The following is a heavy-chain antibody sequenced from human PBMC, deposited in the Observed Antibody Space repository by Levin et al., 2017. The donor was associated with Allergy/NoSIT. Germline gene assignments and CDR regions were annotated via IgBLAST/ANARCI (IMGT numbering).Heavy chain of an antibody. Sequence: GGSLRLSCAASGFTFSSYAMHWVRQAPGKGLEWVAIISYDGSNKYYADSVKGRFTISRDNSKNTLYLQMNSLRAEDTAVYYCAKDFEASYPIQYSYFDYWGQGTLVTVSS. CDR1: GFTFSSYA. D-gene: IGHD4-11*01. J-gene: IGHJ4*02. CDR3: AKDFEASYPIQYSYFDY. CDR2: ISYDGSNK. V-gene: IGHV3-30*18.